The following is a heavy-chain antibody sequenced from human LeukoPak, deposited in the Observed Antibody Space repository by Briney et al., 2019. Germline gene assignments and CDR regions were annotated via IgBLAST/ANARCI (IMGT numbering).Heavy chain of an antibody. Sequence: GGSLRLSCAASGFTFSSYWMSWVRQAPGKGLEWVASIKQDGSETYYVDSVKGRFTISRDNAKNSLYLQMNSLRAEDTAVYFCARDPFSRYFDWLFKDYWGQGTLVTVSS. V-gene: IGHV3-7*01. D-gene: IGHD3-9*01. CDR2: IKQDGSET. CDR1: GFTFSSYW. J-gene: IGHJ4*02. CDR3: ARDPFSRYFDWLFKDY.